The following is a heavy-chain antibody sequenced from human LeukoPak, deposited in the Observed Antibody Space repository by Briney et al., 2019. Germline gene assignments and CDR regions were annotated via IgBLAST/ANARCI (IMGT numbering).Heavy chain of an antibody. Sequence: ASVKVSCKASGYTFTSYYMHWVRQAPGQGLEWMGIINPSGGSTSYAQKFQGRITMTRDTSTSTVYMELSSLRSEDTAVYYCARDTVAGMAFDYWGQGTLVTVSS. V-gene: IGHV1-46*01. CDR1: GYTFTSYY. CDR2: INPSGGST. CDR3: ARDTVAGMAFDY. J-gene: IGHJ4*02. D-gene: IGHD6-19*01.